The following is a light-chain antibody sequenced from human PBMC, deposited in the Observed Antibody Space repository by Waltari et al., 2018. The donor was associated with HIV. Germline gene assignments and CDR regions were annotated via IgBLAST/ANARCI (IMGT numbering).Light chain of an antibody. V-gene: IGLV2-14*01. Sequence: QSALTPPASVSGSRGQSITISCTGPTSDIGSYDLVSWYQQHPGDAPKLIIYEVSYRPSGVSDRFSGSKSINAASLTISGLQADDEADYYCCSYTSAATWVFGGGTKVTVL. CDR3: CSYTSAATWV. CDR1: TSDIGSYDL. CDR2: EVS. J-gene: IGLJ3*02.